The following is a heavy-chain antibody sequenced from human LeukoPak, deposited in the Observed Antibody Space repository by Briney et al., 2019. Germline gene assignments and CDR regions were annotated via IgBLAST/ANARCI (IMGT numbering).Heavy chain of an antibody. D-gene: IGHD2-2*01. J-gene: IGHJ6*02. CDR1: GFTFSSYS. CDR3: ARDAIVVVPAAIDVTYGMDV. Sequence: PGGSLRLSCAASGFTFSSYSMNWVRQAPGKGLEWVSSISSSSSYIYYADSVKGRFTISRDNAKNSLYLQMDSLRAEDTAVYYCARDAIVVVPAAIDVTYGMDVWGQGTTVTVSS. CDR2: ISSSSSYI. V-gene: IGHV3-21*01.